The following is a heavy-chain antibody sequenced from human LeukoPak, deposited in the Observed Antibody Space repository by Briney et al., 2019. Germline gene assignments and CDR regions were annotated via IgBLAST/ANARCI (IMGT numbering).Heavy chain of an antibody. D-gene: IGHD3-22*01. CDR1: GGSISSSNYY. V-gene: IGHV4-39*01. Sequence: SETLSLTCSVSGGSISSSNYYWGWIRQPPGKGLEWIGYIFYSGSTYYNPSLKSRISISVDTSKNQFSLKLSSLTAADTAVYYCARRRVVTMIVVVISGRNAFDIWGQGTMVTVSS. J-gene: IGHJ3*02. CDR3: ARRRVVTMIVVVISGRNAFDI. CDR2: IFYSGST.